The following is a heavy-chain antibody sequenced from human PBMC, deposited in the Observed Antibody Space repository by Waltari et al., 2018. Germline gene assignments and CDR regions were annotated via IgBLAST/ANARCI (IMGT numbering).Heavy chain of an antibody. Sequence: QVQLHQWGAGLLQSSETLSLTCAVYGGSFSGSSWAWVRQPPGKGLEWIGEINHAGYTNHNPSLRSRVTMSADTSKSQFSLKLNSVTAADTAVYYCVRLEDCTGPGGHCYSGDPFALDVWGQGTTVTVSS. J-gene: IGHJ6*02. D-gene: IGHD2-15*01. CDR1: GGSFSGSS. V-gene: IGHV4-34*01. CDR3: VRLEDCTGPGGHCYSGDPFALDV. CDR2: INHAGYT.